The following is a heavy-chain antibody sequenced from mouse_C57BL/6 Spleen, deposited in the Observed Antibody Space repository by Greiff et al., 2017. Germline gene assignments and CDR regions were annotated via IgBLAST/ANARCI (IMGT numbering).Heavy chain of an antibody. Sequence: EVQLMESEGGLVQPGSSMKLSCTASGFTFSDYYMAWVRQVPEKGLEWVANINYDGSSTYYLDSFKSRFIISRDTAKNILYLQMSSLKSEDTATYYCARGRPRYFDYWGQGTTLTVSS. D-gene: IGHD6-1*01. V-gene: IGHV5-16*01. CDR3: ARGRPRYFDY. J-gene: IGHJ2*01. CDR1: GFTFSDYY. CDR2: INYDGSST.